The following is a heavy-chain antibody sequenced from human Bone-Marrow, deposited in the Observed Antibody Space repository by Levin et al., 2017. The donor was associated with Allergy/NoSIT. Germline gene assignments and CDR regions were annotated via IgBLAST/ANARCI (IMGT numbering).Heavy chain of an antibody. V-gene: IGHV3-30-3*01. J-gene: IGHJ6*02. Sequence: GGSLRLSCAASGFTFSSYAMHWVRQAPGKGLEWVAVISYDGSNKYYADSVKGRFTISRDNSKNTLYLQMNSLRAEDTAVYYCARDAIISTRGVYGMDVWGQGTTVTVSS. CDR2: ISYDGSNK. D-gene: IGHD2-2*01. CDR1: GFTFSSYA. CDR3: ARDAIISTRGVYGMDV.